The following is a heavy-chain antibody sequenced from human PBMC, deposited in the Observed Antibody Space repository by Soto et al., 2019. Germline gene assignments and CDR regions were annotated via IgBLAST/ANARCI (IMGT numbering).Heavy chain of an antibody. CDR2: IYSGGNT. V-gene: IGHV3-53*04. CDR1: GFTVSSNY. Sequence: GGSLRLSCAASGFTVSSNYMSWVRQAPGKGLEWVSVIYSGGNTYYADSVKGRFTISGHNSKNTLHLQMNSLRAEDTAVYYCARGAISSYYYMDVWGKGTTVTVSS. D-gene: IGHD3-3*01. J-gene: IGHJ6*03. CDR3: ARGAISSYYYMDV.